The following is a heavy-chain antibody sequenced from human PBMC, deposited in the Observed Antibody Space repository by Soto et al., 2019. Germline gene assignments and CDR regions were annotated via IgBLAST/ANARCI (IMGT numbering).Heavy chain of an antibody. D-gene: IGHD4-17*01. CDR2: IVVCSDNT. CDR1: GFPFTSSA. Sequence: VKLSCNASGFPFTSSALQWVRQARGQRLEWIGWIVVCSDNTNYTQKFQERVTITRDMSTSTAYMELSSLRSEDTAVYYCAADYGGNSAFDYWGQGTLVTVSS. V-gene: IGHV1-58*01. CDR3: AADYGGNSAFDY. J-gene: IGHJ4*02.